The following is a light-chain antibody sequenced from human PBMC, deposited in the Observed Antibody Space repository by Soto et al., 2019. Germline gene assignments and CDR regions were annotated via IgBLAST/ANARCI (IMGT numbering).Light chain of an antibody. J-gene: IGKJ1*01. CDR2: AAS. CDR1: QSISIY. V-gene: IGKV1-39*01. CDR3: QQSYDTPWT. Sequence: DLQMTQSPFSLSASVGDRVTITCRASQSISIYLNWYQQQPGKAPELLISAASSLQTGVPSRFSGSASGTDFTLTISSLQPEDFATYYCQQSYDTPWTFGQGTRVEIK.